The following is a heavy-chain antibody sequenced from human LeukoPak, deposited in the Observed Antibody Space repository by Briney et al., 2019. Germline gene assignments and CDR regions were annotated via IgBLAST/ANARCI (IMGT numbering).Heavy chain of an antibody. CDR1: GGSISSYY. Sequence: PSETLSLTCTVSGGSISSYYWSWIRQPPGKGLEWIGYIYYSGGTNYNPSLRSRVTISIDTSKNQFSLKLSSVTAADTAVYYCARAGGYDQPFDYWGQGTLVTVSS. V-gene: IGHV4-59*12. CDR3: ARAGGYDQPFDY. D-gene: IGHD5-12*01. J-gene: IGHJ4*02. CDR2: IYYSGGT.